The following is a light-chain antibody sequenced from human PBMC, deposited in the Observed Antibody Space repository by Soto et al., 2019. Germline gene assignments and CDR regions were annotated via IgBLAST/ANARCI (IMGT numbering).Light chain of an antibody. CDR2: AAS. CDR1: QVISTS. V-gene: IGKV1-9*01. CDR3: QQSYDTPRT. Sequence: DIQLTQSPSFLSPSIGESVTITCRASQVISTSLAWYQVKPGKAPKLLIYAASTLESGVPSRFSATVSGTEFSLTISSLQPEDFATYYCQQSYDTPRTFGQGTKVEIK. J-gene: IGKJ1*01.